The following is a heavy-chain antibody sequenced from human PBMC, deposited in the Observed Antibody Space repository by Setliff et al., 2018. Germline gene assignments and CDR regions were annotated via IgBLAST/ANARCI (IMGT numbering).Heavy chain of an antibody. J-gene: IGHJ3*02. V-gene: IGHV1-2*06. CDR3: ARDGGGDSDAFDI. Sequence: GASVKVSCKASGYTFTGYYMYWVRQAPGQGLEWMGRINPSSGATIYAQKFQGRVTMTSDKSISTAYVELGRLRSDDTAVYFCARDGGGDSDAFDIWGQGTMVTVSS. D-gene: IGHD3-16*01. CDR1: GYTFTGYY. CDR2: INPSSGAT.